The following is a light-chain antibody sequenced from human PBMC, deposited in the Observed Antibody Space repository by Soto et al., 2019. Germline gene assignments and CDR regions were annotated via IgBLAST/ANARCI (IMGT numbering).Light chain of an antibody. CDR2: DAS. J-gene: IGKJ1*01. V-gene: IGKV1-5*01. CDR3: QQYDTYSWT. Sequence: DIQMTQSPSTLSASVGDRVTITCRASQSITTWLAWYQQKPGKGPKLLIYDASTLESGVPSRFSGSGSGTEFTLTISSLQPDDFATYHCQQYDTYSWTFGQGTKVDIK. CDR1: QSITTW.